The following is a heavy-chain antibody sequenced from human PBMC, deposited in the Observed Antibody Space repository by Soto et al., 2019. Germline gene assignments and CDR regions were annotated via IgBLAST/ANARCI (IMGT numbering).Heavy chain of an antibody. V-gene: IGHV3-21*01. CDR3: VRDPPTGTTLDWVDS. Sequence: EVQLVESGGGLVKPGGSLRLSCAASGFSFSSDSMGWVRQAPGKGLEWVSSISSSGSFMNYADSEKGRFTISRDNAKNSLYLQMSSLKDEDTAVYYCVRDPPTGTTLDWVDSWGQGTLVTVSS. J-gene: IGHJ5*01. CDR1: GFSFSSDS. D-gene: IGHD1-7*01. CDR2: ISSSGSFM.